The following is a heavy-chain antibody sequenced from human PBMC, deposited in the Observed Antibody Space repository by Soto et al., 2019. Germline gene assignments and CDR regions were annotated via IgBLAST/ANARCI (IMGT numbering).Heavy chain of an antibody. D-gene: IGHD3-16*02. CDR2: ISSSGSTI. CDR3: ARGTRDDYVWWSYRPYYYYYGMDV. Sequence: QVQLVESGGGLVKPGGSLRLSCAASGFTFSDYYMSWIRQAPGKGLEWVSYISSSGSTIYYADSVKGRFTISRDNAKNSPYLQMNSRRAEDTAVYYCARGTRDDYVWWSYRPYYYYYGMDVWGQGTTVTVSS. CDR1: GFTFSDYY. J-gene: IGHJ6*02. V-gene: IGHV3-11*01.